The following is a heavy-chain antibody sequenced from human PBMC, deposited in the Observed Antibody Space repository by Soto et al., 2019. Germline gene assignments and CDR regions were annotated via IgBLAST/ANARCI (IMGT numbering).Heavy chain of an antibody. CDR1: GFTFSSYS. V-gene: IGHV3-21*01. Sequence: EVQLVESGGGLVKPGGSLRLSCAASGFTFSSYSMNWVRQAPGKGLEWVSSISSSSSYIYYADSVKGRFTISRDNAKNSLYLQMNSLRAEDTAVDYCAAGKAGGSFGWGQGTLVTVSS. CDR3: AAGKAGGSFG. J-gene: IGHJ4*02. D-gene: IGHD1-26*01. CDR2: ISSSSSYI.